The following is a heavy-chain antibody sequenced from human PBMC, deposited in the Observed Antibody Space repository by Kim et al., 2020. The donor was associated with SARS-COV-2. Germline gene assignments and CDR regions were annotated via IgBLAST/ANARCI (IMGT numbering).Heavy chain of an antibody. J-gene: IGHJ3*02. CDR3: ARAAPSIFGVVYPPHDAFDI. V-gene: IGHV3-11*05. D-gene: IGHD3-3*01. Sequence: GGSLRLSCAASGFTFSDYYLSWIRQAPGKGLEWVSYISSSSSYTNYADSVKGRFTISRDNAKNSLYLQMNSLRAEDTAVYYCARAAPSIFGVVYPPHDAFDIWGQGKMVTVSS. CDR2: ISSSSSYT. CDR1: GFTFSDYY.